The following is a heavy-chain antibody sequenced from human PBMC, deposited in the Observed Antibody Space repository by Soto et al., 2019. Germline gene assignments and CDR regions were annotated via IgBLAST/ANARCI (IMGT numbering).Heavy chain of an antibody. D-gene: IGHD6-13*01. CDR3: ARVRYSSSWYSNWFDP. J-gene: IGHJ5*02. CDR1: GGSISSYY. V-gene: IGHV4-59*01. CDR2: IYYSGST. Sequence: SETLSLTCTVSGGSISSYYWSWIRQPPGRGLEWIGYIYYSGSTNYNPSLKSRVTISVDTSKNQFSLKLSSVTAADTAVYYCARVRYSSSWYSNWFDPWGQGTLVTVSS.